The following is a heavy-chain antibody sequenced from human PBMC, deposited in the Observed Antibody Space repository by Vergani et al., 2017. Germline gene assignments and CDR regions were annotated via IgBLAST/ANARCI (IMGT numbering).Heavy chain of an antibody. CDR3: AREPPLTGFFDY. CDR1: GYTFTAYY. D-gene: IGHD3-9*01. J-gene: IGHJ4*02. Sequence: QVQLVQSGAEVGKPGASVKISCKASGYTFTAYYIHWVRQGPEQGLEWVGVISPDGFSTFYAQKFQGRVTITRDTSTSTVYVEVTSLRSDDTAVYYCAREPPLTGFFDYWGQGTLVTVSS. CDR2: ISPDGFST. V-gene: IGHV1-46*03.